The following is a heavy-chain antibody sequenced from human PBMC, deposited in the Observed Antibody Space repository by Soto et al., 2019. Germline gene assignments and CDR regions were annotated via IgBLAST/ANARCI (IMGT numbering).Heavy chain of an antibody. Sequence: PSETLSLTCTVSGGSISSGGYYWSWIRQHPGKGLEWIGYIYYSGSTYYNPSLKSRVTISVDTSKNQFSLKLSSVTAADTAVYYCALRVRGVIVAFDIRGQGTMVTVSS. CDR2: IYYSGST. CDR3: ALRVRGVIVAFDI. J-gene: IGHJ3*02. D-gene: IGHD3-10*01. V-gene: IGHV4-31*03. CDR1: GGSISSGGYY.